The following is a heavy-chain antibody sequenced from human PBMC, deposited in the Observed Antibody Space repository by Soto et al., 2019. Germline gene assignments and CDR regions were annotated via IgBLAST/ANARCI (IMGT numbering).Heavy chain of an antibody. CDR1: GGAISSGDYY. CDR2: IYYSGST. CDR3: VSILQLLQGRWFDP. J-gene: IGHJ5*02. Sequence: SETLSLTCTVSGGAISSGDYYWSWIRQPPGKGLEWIGYIYYSGSTYYNPSLKSRVTISVDTSKNQFSLKLSSVTAADTAVYSCVSILQLLQGRWFDPWGKGTLVTVSS. V-gene: IGHV4-30-4*01. D-gene: IGHD2-15*01.